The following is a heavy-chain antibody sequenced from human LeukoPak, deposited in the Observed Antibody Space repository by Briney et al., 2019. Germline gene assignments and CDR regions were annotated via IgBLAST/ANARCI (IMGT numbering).Heavy chain of an antibody. J-gene: IGHJ4*02. CDR3: ARDPHLSKYYDSSGYYLDY. V-gene: IGHV3-30-3*01. CDR2: ISYDGSNK. D-gene: IGHD3-22*01. Sequence: GGSLRLSCAASGFTFSSYAMHWVRQAPGKGLEWVAVISYDGSNKYYADSVKGRFTISRDNSKNTLYLQMNSLRAEDTAVYYCARDPHLSKYYDSSGYYLDYWGQGTLVTVSS. CDR1: GFTFSSYA.